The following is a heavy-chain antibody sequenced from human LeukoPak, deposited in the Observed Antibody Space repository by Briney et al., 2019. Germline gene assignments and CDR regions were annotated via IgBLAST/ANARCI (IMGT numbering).Heavy chain of an antibody. D-gene: IGHD6-13*01. CDR3: ARDVWGIGAADGVKNYHCCYMDV. V-gene: IGHV4-59*12. CDR2: IYYSGST. Sequence: PSQTLSLTCTVSGGSINNYYWSWIRQPPGKGLEWIGYIYYSGSTNYNPSPKSRVTISVDTSKNQFSLKLSSVTAADTAVYYCARDVWGIGAADGVKNYHCCYMDVWSKGTTVTVSS. J-gene: IGHJ6*03. CDR1: GGSINNYY.